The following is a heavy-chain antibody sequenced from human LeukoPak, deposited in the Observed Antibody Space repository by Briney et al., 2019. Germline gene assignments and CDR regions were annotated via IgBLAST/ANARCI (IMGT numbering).Heavy chain of an antibody. CDR2: VTPTSGGA. CDR3: ARGSPSGSWFIDY. D-gene: IGHD3-10*01. J-gene: IGHJ4*02. Sequence: ASVKVSCKASGYTFTDYYLHWVRQAPGQGPESMGWVTPTSGGANYAQKFQGRVAMTRDTSISTAYMELNRLRSDDTAVYYCARGSPSGSWFIDYWGQGTLVTVSS. V-gene: IGHV1-2*02. CDR1: GYTFTDYY.